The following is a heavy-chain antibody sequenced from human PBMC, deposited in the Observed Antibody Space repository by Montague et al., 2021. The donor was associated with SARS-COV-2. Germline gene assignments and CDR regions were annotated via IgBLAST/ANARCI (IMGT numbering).Heavy chain of an antibody. V-gene: IGHV4-61*02. D-gene: IGHD3-22*01. CDR3: ARVPPYYYDSSGYYCGAFDM. Sequence: KYNPSLKSRVTISVDTPKNQFSLKLSSVTAAATAVYYCARVPPYYYDSSGYYCGAFDMWGQGTRVTVSS. J-gene: IGHJ3*02.